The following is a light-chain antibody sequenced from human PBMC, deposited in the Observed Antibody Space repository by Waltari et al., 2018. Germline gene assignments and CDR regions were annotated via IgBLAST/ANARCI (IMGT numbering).Light chain of an antibody. V-gene: IGLV2-8*01. CDR1: SNDVGGHED. Sequence: QSALTQPPSASGSLGQSVAISCTGTSNDVGGHEDVSWYQHHPGRAPKLILYAVNKRPSGFPDRFSGSKSGNTASLTVSGLQGDDEADYYCSSYGGANNWVFGGGTKVTVL. CDR3: SSYGGANNWV. J-gene: IGLJ3*02. CDR2: AVN.